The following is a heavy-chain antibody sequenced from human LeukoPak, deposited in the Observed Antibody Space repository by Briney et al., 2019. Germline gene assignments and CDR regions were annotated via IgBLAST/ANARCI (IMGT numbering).Heavy chain of an antibody. CDR3: AGISYSGTWPVGY. CDR2: ISAGGDTT. Sequence: GGSLRLSCAASGFXFSSYAISWVRQAPGKGLEWVSAISAGGDTTYTADSVRGRFTISRDNSKNTLYLQMNTLTAEDTAVYYCAGISYSGTWPVGYWGQGTLVTVTA. J-gene: IGHJ4*02. V-gene: IGHV3-23*01. CDR1: GFXFSSYA. D-gene: IGHD6-25*01.